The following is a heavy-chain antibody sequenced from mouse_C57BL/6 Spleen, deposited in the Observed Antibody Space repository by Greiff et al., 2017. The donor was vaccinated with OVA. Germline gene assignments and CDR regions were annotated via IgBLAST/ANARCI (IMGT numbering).Heavy chain of an antibody. CDR1: GYAFSSSW. V-gene: IGHV1-82*01. D-gene: IGHD2-4*01. J-gene: IGHJ3*01. CDR3: AMDYDFAY. Sequence: QVHVKQSGPELVKPGASVKISCKASGYAFSSSWMNWVKQRPGKGLEWIGRIYPGDGDTNYNGKFKGKATLTADKSSSTAYMQLSSLTSEDSAVYFCAMDYDFAYWGQGTLVTVSA. CDR2: IYPGDGDT.